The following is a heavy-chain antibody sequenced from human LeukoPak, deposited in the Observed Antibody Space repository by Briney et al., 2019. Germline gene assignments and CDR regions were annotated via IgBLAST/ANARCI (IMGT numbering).Heavy chain of an antibody. J-gene: IGHJ4*02. V-gene: IGHV1-69*04. CDR3: ARAFYDILTGYPY. CDR1: GGTFSSYA. CDR2: IIPILGIA. Sequence: GASVKVSCKASGGTFSSYAISWVRQAPGQGLEWMGRIIPILGIANYAQKFQGRVTITADKSTSTAYMELSSLRSDDTAVYYCARAFYDILTGYPYWGQGTLVTVSS. D-gene: IGHD3-9*01.